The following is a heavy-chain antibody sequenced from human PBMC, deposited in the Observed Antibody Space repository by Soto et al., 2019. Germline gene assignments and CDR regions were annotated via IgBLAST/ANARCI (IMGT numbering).Heavy chain of an antibody. D-gene: IGHD2-2*01. J-gene: IGHJ4*02. V-gene: IGHV1-69*02. CDR2: IIPILGIA. Sequence: QVQLVQSGAEVKKPGSSVKVSCKASGGTFSSYTISWVRQAPGQGLEWMGRIIPILGIANYAQKFQGRVTITADKSTSTAYMELSSLRSEDTAVYYCARLPHLGYCSSTSCPRTFDDWGQGTLVTVSS. CDR1: GGTFSSYT. CDR3: ARLPHLGYCSSTSCPRTFDD.